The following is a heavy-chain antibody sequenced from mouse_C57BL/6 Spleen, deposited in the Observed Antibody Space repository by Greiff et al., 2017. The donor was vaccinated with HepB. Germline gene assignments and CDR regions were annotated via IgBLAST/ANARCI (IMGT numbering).Heavy chain of an antibody. CDR2: IYPRSGNT. D-gene: IGHD2-4*01. Sequence: QVQLQQSGAELARPGASVKLSCKASGYTFTSYGISWVKQRTGQGLEWIGEIYPRSGNTYYNEKFKGKATLTADKSSSTAYMELRSLTSEDSAVYFCARYYDYDVRWYFDVWGTGTTVTVSS. J-gene: IGHJ1*03. CDR1: GYTFTSYG. CDR3: ARYYDYDVRWYFDV. V-gene: IGHV1-81*01.